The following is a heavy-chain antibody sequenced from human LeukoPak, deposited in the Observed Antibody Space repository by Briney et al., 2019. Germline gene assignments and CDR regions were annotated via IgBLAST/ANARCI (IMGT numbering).Heavy chain of an antibody. Sequence: GGSLRLSCAASGFTFSSYGMSWVRQAPGKGLEWVSAISGSGSSTYYAASVKGRFTISRDNSKNTLFLQMNSLKADDTAVYYCAKGGGGVLASWGQGTLVTVSS. D-gene: IGHD3-16*01. V-gene: IGHV3-23*01. J-gene: IGHJ4*02. CDR2: ISGSGSST. CDR3: AKGGGGVLAS. CDR1: GFTFSSYG.